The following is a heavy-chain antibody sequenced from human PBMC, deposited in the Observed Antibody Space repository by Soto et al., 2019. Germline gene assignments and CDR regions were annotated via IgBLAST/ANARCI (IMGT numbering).Heavy chain of an antibody. Sequence: QVQLVQSGAEVTKPGSSVKVSCQASGGTFNNFAFTWVRQAPGQGLEWLGGLMPVFHTTNIAQTFQDRITVSADVFTTTVYMEMTIVRYDDTAVYYCATATIAPVSTTLYHYGMDVLGQGTTVTVSS. D-gene: IGHD4-17*01. CDR1: GGTFNNFA. V-gene: IGHV1-69*01. J-gene: IGHJ6*02. CDR2: LMPVFHTT. CDR3: ATATIAPVSTTLYHYGMDV.